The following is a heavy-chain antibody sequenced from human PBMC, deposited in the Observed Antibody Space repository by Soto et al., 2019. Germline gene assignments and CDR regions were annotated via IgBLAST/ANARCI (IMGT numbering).Heavy chain of an antibody. Sequence: QVQLVQSGAEEKKPGASVKVSCKASGYTFTSYAMHWVRQAPGQRLEWMGWVNAGNGNTKYSQKFQGRVTITRDTTASTAYMELSSLRYEDTAVYYCARGPGVIVSSVYGMDVWGQGTTVTVSS. CDR2: VNAGNGNT. D-gene: IGHD3-22*01. V-gene: IGHV1-3*05. CDR1: GYTFTSYA. J-gene: IGHJ6*02. CDR3: ARGPGVIVSSVYGMDV.